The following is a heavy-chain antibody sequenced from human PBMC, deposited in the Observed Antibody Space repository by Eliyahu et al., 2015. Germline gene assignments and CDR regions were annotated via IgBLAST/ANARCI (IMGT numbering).Heavy chain of an antibody. J-gene: IGHJ5*02. D-gene: IGHD6-19*01. CDR1: XFTFDDYG. Sequence: EVQLVESGGGVVRPGGSLRLSCAASXFTFDDYGMSWVRQAPGKGLEWVSGIHWNGGSTAYADSVKGRFTISRDNAKNSLYLQMNSLRAEDTALYHCVRDSSGWYNWFDPWGQGTLVTVSS. CDR2: IHWNGGST. V-gene: IGHV3-20*01. CDR3: VRDSSGWYNWFDP.